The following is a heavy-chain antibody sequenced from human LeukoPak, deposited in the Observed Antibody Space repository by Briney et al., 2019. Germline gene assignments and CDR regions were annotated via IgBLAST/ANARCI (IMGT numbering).Heavy chain of an antibody. V-gene: IGHV1-8*01. Sequence: ASVTVSCKASGYTFTSYDINWVRQAPGQGLEWMGWMNPNSGNTDYAQKFQGRVTMTRNTSISTAYMELSSLRSEDTAVYYCARGPGEKQTEFDPWGQGTLVTVSS. CDR3: ARGPGEKQTEFDP. CDR2: MNPNSGNT. D-gene: IGHD3-10*01. CDR1: GYTFTSYD. J-gene: IGHJ5*02.